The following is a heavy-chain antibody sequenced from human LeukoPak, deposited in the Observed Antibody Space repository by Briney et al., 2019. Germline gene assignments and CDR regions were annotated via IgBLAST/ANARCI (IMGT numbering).Heavy chain of an antibody. D-gene: IGHD2-2*01. CDR1: GFALRSYW. J-gene: IGHJ4*02. Sequence: GGSLRLSCAASGFALRSYWMHWVRQAPGKGLVWVSDINSDGSTTRYADSVKGRFTISRDNAKNTLYLEMNSLRAEDTAVYYCATRDYTSSKYWGQGTLVTVSP. V-gene: IGHV3-74*01. CDR2: INSDGSTT. CDR3: ATRDYTSSKY.